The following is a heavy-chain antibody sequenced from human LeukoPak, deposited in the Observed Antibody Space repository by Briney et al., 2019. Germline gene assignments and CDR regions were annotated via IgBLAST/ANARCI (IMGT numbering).Heavy chain of an antibody. CDR2: IKQDGSEK. D-gene: IGHD3-10*01. Sequence: GGSLRLSCAASRFTFSSYWMSWVRQAPGKGLEWVANIKQDGSEKYYVDSVKGRFTISRDNAKNSLYLQMNSLRAEDTAVYYCARDGWATSDYWGQGTLVTVSS. CDR1: RFTFSSYW. J-gene: IGHJ4*02. CDR3: ARDGWATSDY. V-gene: IGHV3-7*01.